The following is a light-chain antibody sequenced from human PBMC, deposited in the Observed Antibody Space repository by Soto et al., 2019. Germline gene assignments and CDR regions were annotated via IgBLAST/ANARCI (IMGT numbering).Light chain of an antibody. V-gene: IGKV1-27*01. CDR1: QVISNY. Sequence: DIQMTQAPSSLSASVGDSITITCRASQVISNYLAWYQQQPGTVPKLLIYAAFTLQSGVPLPFSGGGSGTDFTLTLGSLQPEDVAAYYCQKYNSAPWTFGQGNKVEIK. J-gene: IGKJ1*01. CDR3: QKYNSAPWT. CDR2: AAF.